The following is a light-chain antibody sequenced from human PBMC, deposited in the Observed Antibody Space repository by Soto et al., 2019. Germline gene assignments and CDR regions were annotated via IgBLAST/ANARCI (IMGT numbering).Light chain of an antibody. CDR1: SSDVGGYNY. J-gene: IGLJ1*01. CDR3: SSYTSTSTYV. CDR2: DVS. V-gene: IGLV2-14*03. Sequence: QAVLTQPASVSGSPGQSITISCTGTSSDVGGYNYVSWYQQHPGKAPKLLIYDVSTRPSGVSNHFSGSKSGSSASLTISGLQTADEADYFCSSYTSTSTYVFGTGTKVTVL.